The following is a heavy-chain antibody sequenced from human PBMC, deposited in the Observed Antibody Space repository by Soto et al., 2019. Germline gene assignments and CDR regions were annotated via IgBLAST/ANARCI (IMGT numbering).Heavy chain of an antibody. D-gene: IGHD2-2*01. V-gene: IGHV4-59*01. J-gene: IGHJ4*02. Sequence: SETLSLTCTVSGGSISSYYWSWIRQPPGKGLEWIGYIYYSGSTNYNPSLKSRVTISVDTSKNQFSLKLSSVTAADTAVYYCAGDLCSSTSCHEVPLYYWGQGTLVTVSS. CDR2: IYYSGST. CDR1: GGSISSYY. CDR3: AGDLCSSTSCHEVPLYY.